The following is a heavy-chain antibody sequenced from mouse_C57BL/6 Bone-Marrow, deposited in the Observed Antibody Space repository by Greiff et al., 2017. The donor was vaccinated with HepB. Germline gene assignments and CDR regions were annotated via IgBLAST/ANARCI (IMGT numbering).Heavy chain of an antibody. J-gene: IGHJ2*01. D-gene: IGHD1-1*01. V-gene: IGHV1-50*01. CDR2: IDPSDSYT. CDR1: GYTFTSYW. Sequence: QVQLQHPGAELVKPGASVKLSCKASGYTFTSYWMQWVKQRPGQGLEWIGEIDPSDSYTNYNQKFKGKATLTVDTSSSTAYMQLSSLTSEDSAVYYCARPITTVVPFDYWGQGTTLTVSS. CDR3: ARPITTVVPFDY.